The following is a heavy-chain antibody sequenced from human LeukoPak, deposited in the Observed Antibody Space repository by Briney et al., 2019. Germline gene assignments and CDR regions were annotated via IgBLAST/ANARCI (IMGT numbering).Heavy chain of an antibody. CDR3: ARKGTVRYSNWFDP. D-gene: IGHD3-9*01. CDR1: GFTVSSNY. V-gene: IGHV3-53*01. Sequence: GGSLRLSCAASGFTVSSNYMNWVRQAPGKGLEWVSDIYSGGSTYYADSVKGRFTISRDNAKNSLYLQMNSLRAEDTAVYYCARKGTVRYSNWFDPWGQGTLVTVSS. J-gene: IGHJ5*02. CDR2: IYSGGST.